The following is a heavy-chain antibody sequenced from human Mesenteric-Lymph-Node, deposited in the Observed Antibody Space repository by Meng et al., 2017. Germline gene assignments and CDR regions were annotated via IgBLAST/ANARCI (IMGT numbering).Heavy chain of an antibody. CDR3: ARGGNFDP. D-gene: IGHD2/OR15-2a*01. Sequence: QLPLLPPGPKMKKPWASEKHSCKSSGYTFSTYTINWVRQAHGRGLEWKGWLSTNTGTPTYTQGFTGRFVFSLDTSVSTAYLQSSSLKAEDTAVYYCARGGNFDPWGQGTLVTVSS. V-gene: IGHV7-4-1*02. CDR1: GYTFSTYT. CDR2: LSTNTGTP. J-gene: IGHJ5*02.